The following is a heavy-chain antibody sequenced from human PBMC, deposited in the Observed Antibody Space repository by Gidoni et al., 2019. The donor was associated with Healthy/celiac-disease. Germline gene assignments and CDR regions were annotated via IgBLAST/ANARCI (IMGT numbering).Heavy chain of an antibody. J-gene: IGHJ4*02. Sequence: QVQLVQSGAEVKKPGDSVKVSCKASGYTFTSHYMHWVRQAPGQGLEWMGIINPSGGSTSYAQKFQGRVTMTRDTSTSTVYMELSSLRSEDTAVYYCARSYCGGDCNEYYFDYWGQGTLVTVSS. CDR1: GYTFTSHY. V-gene: IGHV1-46*01. D-gene: IGHD2-21*02. CDR3: ARSYCGGDCNEYYFDY. CDR2: INPSGGST.